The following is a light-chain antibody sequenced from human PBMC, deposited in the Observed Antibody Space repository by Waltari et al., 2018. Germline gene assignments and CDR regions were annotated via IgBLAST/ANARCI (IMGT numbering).Light chain of an antibody. V-gene: IGLV2-14*03. Sequence: QSALTQPASVSGSPGQSTTIPCTGTSSDVGAYNRASWYQQHPGKPPKPIIFDVSKRPSGVSNRFSGSKSGDTASLSISGLQAEDEADYYCSSYTRTTTLWVFGGGTKLTVL. CDR1: SSDVGAYNR. J-gene: IGLJ3*02. CDR3: SSYTRTTTLWV. CDR2: DVS.